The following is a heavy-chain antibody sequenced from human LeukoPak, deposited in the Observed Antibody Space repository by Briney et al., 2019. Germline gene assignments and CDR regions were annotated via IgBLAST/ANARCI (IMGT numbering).Heavy chain of an antibody. D-gene: IGHD5-18*01. CDR3: AKDRHSYAFEYFDS. J-gene: IGHJ4*02. Sequence: PGGSLRLSCAASGFTFSSYGMHWVRQAPGKGLEWVAVISNDGSKKYSADSVKGRFTISRDNSKNTLYLQMNSLRAEDTAVYYCAKDRHSYAFEYFDSWGQGTLVTVSS. V-gene: IGHV3-30*18. CDR2: ISNDGSKK. CDR1: GFTFSSYG.